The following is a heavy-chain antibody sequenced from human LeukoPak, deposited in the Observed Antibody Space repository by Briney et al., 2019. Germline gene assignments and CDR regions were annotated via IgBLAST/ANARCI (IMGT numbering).Heavy chain of an antibody. CDR2: IRAYNSNT. Sequence: ASVKVSCKASGYTFTSYDINWVRQAPGQGLEWMGWIRAYNSNTNYAQKLQGRVTMTTDTSTSTAYMELRSLRSDDTAVYYCARWVGGLDAFDIWGQGTMVTVS. CDR3: ARWVGGLDAFDI. D-gene: IGHD2-15*01. V-gene: IGHV1-18*01. J-gene: IGHJ3*02. CDR1: GYTFTSYD.